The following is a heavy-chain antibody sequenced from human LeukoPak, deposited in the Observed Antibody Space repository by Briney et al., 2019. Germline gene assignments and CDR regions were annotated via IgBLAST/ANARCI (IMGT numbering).Heavy chain of an antibody. J-gene: IGHJ6*02. CDR2: ISYDGSNK. Sequence: PGGSLRLSCAASGFTFSSYGMHWVRQAPGKGLEWVAVISYDGSNKYYADSVKGRFTISRDNSKNTLYLQMNSLRAEDTAVYYCAKAGFYSNYYYYYGMDVWGQGTTVTVSS. D-gene: IGHD4-11*01. V-gene: IGHV3-30*18. CDR3: AKAGFYSNYYYYYGMDV. CDR1: GFTFSSYG.